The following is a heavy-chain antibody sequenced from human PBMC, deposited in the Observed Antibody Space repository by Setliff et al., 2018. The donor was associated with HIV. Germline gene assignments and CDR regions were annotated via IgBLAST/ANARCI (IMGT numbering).Heavy chain of an antibody. D-gene: IGHD3-10*01. Sequence: ASVKVSCKASGYTFTSYYMHWVRQAPGQRLEWMGWINAGNGNTKYSQKFQGRVTITRDTSASTAYMELSSLRSEDTAVYYCTLGEIQYYFDYWGQGTLVTVSS. CDR3: TLGEIQYYFDY. CDR1: GYTFTSYY. CDR2: INAGNGNT. J-gene: IGHJ4*02. V-gene: IGHV1-3*01.